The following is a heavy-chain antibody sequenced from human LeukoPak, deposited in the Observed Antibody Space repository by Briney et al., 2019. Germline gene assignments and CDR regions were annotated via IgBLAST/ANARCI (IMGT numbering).Heavy chain of an antibody. V-gene: IGHV1-46*01. D-gene: IGHD2-21*02. CDR1: GYAFTSYY. Sequence: ASVKVPCKASGYAFTSYYMHWVRQAPGQGLEWMGIINPSGGSTSYAQKFQGRVTMTRDTSTSTVYMELSSLRSDDTAVYYCARDYCGGDCFPDYWGQGTLVTVSS. J-gene: IGHJ4*02. CDR3: ARDYCGGDCFPDY. CDR2: INPSGGST.